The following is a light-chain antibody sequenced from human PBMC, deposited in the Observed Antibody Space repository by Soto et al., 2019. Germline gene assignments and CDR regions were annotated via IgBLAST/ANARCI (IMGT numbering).Light chain of an antibody. V-gene: IGKV3-15*01. CDR1: QSVTSN. CDR2: GAF. CDR3: QQYNDWPPYS. J-gene: IGKJ2*01. Sequence: EMVMTQSPATLSVSPGERATLSCRASQSVTSNVAWYQQKPGQAPRLLIYGAFIRATGIPARFSGSGSGTEFTLTISSLQSEDFAVYYCQQYNDWPPYSFGQGTKVDIK.